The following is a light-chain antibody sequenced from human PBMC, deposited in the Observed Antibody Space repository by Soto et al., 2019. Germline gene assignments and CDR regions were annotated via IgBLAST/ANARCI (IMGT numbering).Light chain of an antibody. Sequence: QSALTQPPSVSGAPGQRVTISCTGSSSNIGAGYDVHWYQRSPGTAPKPLIYANNNRPSGVPDRFSGSKSGTSASLAITGLRAEDEADYYCQSYDSSLSSWVFGGGTKLTV. CDR1: SSNIGAGYD. J-gene: IGLJ3*02. V-gene: IGLV1-40*01. CDR2: ANN. CDR3: QSYDSSLSSWV.